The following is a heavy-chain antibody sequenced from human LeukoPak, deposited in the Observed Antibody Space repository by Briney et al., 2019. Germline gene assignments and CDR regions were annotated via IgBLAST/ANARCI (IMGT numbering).Heavy chain of an antibody. CDR1: GFTFRSYW. CDR2: IKQDGSEK. D-gene: IGHD3-22*01. CDR3: AKGGSSGYYGSYYYYMDV. V-gene: IGHV3-7*03. J-gene: IGHJ6*03. Sequence: GGSLRLSCAASGFTFRSYWMSWVRQAPGKGLEWVANIKQDGSEKYFVDSVKGRSTISRDNSKNTLYLQMNSLRAEDTAVYYCAKGGSSGYYGSYYYYMDVWGKGTTVTVSS.